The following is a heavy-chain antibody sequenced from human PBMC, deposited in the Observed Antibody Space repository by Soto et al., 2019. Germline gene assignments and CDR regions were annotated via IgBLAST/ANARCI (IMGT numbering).Heavy chain of an antibody. D-gene: IGHD3-9*01. V-gene: IGHV4-30-2*01. CDR2: IYHGGGT. Sequence: QLHLQESGSGLAKPSQTLSLTCAVSGGSISSGGYSWSWIRLPPGKGLEWIGNIYHGGGTSYNPSLKSRVTISIDKSKNQFSLRLTSVTAADTAVYYCARTQWDYDVLTGRLWGAFDIWGQGTMVTVSS. CDR1: GGSISSGGYS. CDR3: ARTQWDYDVLTGRLWGAFDI. J-gene: IGHJ3*02.